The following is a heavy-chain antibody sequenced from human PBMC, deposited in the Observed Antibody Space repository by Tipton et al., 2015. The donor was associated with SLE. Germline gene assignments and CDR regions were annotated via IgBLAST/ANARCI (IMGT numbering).Heavy chain of an antibody. CDR3: ARDQVAARQYYYYYGMDV. V-gene: IGHV3-30-3*01. CDR1: GFTFSSYA. Sequence: SLRLSCAASGFTFSSYAMHWVRQAPGKGLEWVAVISYDGSNKYYADSVKGRFTISRDNSKNTLYVQMNSLRAEDTAVYYCARDQVAARQYYYYYGMDVWGQGTTVTVSS. J-gene: IGHJ6*02. D-gene: IGHD6-6*01. CDR2: ISYDGSNK.